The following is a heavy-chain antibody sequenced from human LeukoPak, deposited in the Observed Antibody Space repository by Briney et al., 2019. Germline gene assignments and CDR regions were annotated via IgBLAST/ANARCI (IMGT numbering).Heavy chain of an antibody. CDR1: GGSISSYY. D-gene: IGHD3-16*02. CDR2: IYYSGNT. Sequence: SETLSLTCTVSGGSISSYYWSWIRQPPGKGLEWIGYIYYSGNTNYNPSLKSRVTISVDTSKNQFSLKLSSVTAADTAVYYCARALGSLYDYVWGSYRNWFDPWGQGTLVTVSS. V-gene: IGHV4-59*01. J-gene: IGHJ5*02. CDR3: ARALGSLYDYVWGSYRNWFDP.